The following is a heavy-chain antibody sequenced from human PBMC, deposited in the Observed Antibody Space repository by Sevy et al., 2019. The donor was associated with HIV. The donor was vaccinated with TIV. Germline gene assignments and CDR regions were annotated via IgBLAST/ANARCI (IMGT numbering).Heavy chain of an antibody. V-gene: IGHV3-7*01. CDR2: IKEDGSAK. J-gene: IGHJ5*02. D-gene: IGHD5-12*01. Sequence: GGSLRLSCAASGFTFTTYWMTWVRQAPGHGLEWVANIKEDGSAKYYVDSVKGRFTISRDNAKNSLYLQVNSLRAEDTAVYYCARDSPGYGGYDHWGQGTLVTVSS. CDR1: GFTFTTYW. CDR3: ARDSPGYGGYDH.